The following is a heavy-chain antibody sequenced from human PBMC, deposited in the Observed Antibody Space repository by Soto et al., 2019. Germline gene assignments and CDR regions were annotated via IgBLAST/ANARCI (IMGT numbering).Heavy chain of an antibody. CDR2: ISSSSSYT. Sequence: GGSLRLSCAASGFTFSDYYMSWIRQAPGKGLEWVSYISSSSSYTNYADSVKGRFTISRDNAKNSLYLQMNSLRAEDTAVYFCAKTHRATTVVTRYWYFDLWGRGTLVTVSS. D-gene: IGHD4-17*01. J-gene: IGHJ2*01. CDR3: AKTHRATTVVTRYWYFDL. V-gene: IGHV3-11*03. CDR1: GFTFSDYY.